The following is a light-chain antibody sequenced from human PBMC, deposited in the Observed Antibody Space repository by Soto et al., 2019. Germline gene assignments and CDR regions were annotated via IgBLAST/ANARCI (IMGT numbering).Light chain of an antibody. V-gene: IGKV1-5*01. J-gene: IGKJ2*01. Sequence: DIQMTQFPSTLSASVGDRVTITCRASQTISSWLAWYQQKPGNAPELLIYDASSLQIGVPSRFSGSGSGTEFTLTISSLQPDDFATYYCQQYNDYSYTFGQGTKLEI. CDR1: QTISSW. CDR3: QQYNDYSYT. CDR2: DAS.